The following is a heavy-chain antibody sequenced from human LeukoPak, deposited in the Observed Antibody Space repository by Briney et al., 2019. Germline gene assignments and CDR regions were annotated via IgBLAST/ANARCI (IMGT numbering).Heavy chain of an antibody. CDR2: IDPYTGNT. CDR1: GYNFVGYY. CDR3: AREYSASEH. Sequence: GASVKVSCKASGYNFVGYYLHWVRQAPGQGHEWMAWIDPYTGNTHYAQKFQGRITVTRDTSLSTTYMELNWLTSDDTALYYCAREYSASEHWGQGTLVTVSS. J-gene: IGHJ1*01. D-gene: IGHD5-12*01. V-gene: IGHV1-2*02.